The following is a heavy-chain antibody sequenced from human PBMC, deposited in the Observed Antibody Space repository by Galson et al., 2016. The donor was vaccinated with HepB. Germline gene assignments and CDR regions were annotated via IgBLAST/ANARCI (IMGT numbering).Heavy chain of an antibody. CDR3: ARGRKDFWSGYYFDY. CDR1: GGSFSDYY. D-gene: IGHD3-3*01. Sequence: TLSLTCAVYGGSFSDYYWGWIRQSPGKGLEWIGEINHIGSTTYNPSLKSRVTISIDTSKNHLSLKLNSVTAADTAVYYCARGRKDFWSGYYFDYWGQGTLVTVSS. J-gene: IGHJ4*02. CDR2: INHIGST. V-gene: IGHV4-34*01.